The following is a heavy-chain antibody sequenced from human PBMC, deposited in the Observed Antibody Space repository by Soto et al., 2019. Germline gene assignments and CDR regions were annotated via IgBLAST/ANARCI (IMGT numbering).Heavy chain of an antibody. Sequence: QVQLVESGGGAVQPGRSLRLSCAASGFTFSSYGMHWVRQAPGKGLEWVAVISYDGSNKYFADSVKVRFTISRDNSKNTLQLEMHIPITLDTVVYYCETDWQSAVTGYFDYWCHGTLVIVSS. CDR1: GFTFSSYG. CDR3: ETDWQSAVTGYFDY. CDR2: ISYDGSNK. D-gene: IGHD3-9*01. V-gene: IGHV3-30*03. J-gene: IGHJ4*01.